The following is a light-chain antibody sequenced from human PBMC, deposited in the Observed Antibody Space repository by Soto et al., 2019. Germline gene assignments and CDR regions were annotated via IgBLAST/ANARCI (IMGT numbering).Light chain of an antibody. J-gene: IGKJ4*01. CDR3: QPTYSTPVA. CDR2: AAD. CDR1: QSIISY. V-gene: IGKV1-39*01. Sequence: QITQTPSSLSASVGDRVRITCRSSQSIISYVNWYQQKPGKSPKLLLYAADSLQSGVPSRFSGSGSATDFTLTISSLQHEDFATYYCQPTYSTPVAFCGGTKADIK.